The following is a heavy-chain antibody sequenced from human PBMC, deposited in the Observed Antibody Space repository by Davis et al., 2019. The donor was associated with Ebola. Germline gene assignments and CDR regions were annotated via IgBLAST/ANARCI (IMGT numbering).Heavy chain of an antibody. CDR2: IYNHGTT. J-gene: IGHJ6*03. CDR3: AALFSGSYLAYVDV. D-gene: IGHD1-26*01. CDR1: SASVNSNVYS. Sequence: MPSETLSLTCTVASASVNSNVYSCNWPRQSPEKGLEWIGFIYNHGTTNYNPSLNSRFTISTDTSRNQFSLELRSVTAADTAVYYCAALFSGSYLAYVDVWGKGTTVTVS. V-gene: IGHV4-61*08.